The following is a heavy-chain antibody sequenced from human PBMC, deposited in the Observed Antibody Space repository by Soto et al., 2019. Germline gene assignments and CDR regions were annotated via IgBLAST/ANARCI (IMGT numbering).Heavy chain of an antibody. Sequence: PGGYLRLYCAASGLTFSSYAMGCARQAPGKGLERLSAFSGSGGSTYYADSVKGRFTISRDNSKNTLYLQMNSLRAEDTAVYYCPTVDYYFDYWGQGT. V-gene: IGHV3-23*01. J-gene: IGHJ4*02. CDR3: PTVDYYFDY. CDR2: FSGSGGST. CDR1: GLTFSSYA.